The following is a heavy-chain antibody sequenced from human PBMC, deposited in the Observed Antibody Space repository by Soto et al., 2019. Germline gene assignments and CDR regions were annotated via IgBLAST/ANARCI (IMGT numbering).Heavy chain of an antibody. CDR3: VKDESINWYSGHFRH. CDR1: GFTFDDYA. J-gene: IGHJ1*01. CDR2: INWNSGSI. V-gene: IGHV3-9*01. Sequence: GGSLRLSCAASGFTFDDYAMHWLRQVPGKGLEWVSGINWNSGSIGYADSVKGRFAISRDNAKNSLHLQMNSLRAEDTAFYYCVKDESINWYSGHFRHWGQGTLVTVSS. D-gene: IGHD6-13*01.